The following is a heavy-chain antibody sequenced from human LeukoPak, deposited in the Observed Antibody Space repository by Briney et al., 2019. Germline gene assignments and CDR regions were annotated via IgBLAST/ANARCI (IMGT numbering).Heavy chain of an antibody. CDR3: ARNPVVVVPAATREGFDP. D-gene: IGHD2-2*01. Sequence: SETLSFTCAVSGYSISSGYYWGWIRQPPGKGLEWIGSIYHSGSTYYNPSLKSRVTISVDTSKNQFSLKLSSVTAADTAVYYCARNPVVVVPAATREGFDPWGQGTLVTVSS. CDR1: GYSISSGYY. CDR2: IYHSGST. J-gene: IGHJ5*02. V-gene: IGHV4-38-2*01.